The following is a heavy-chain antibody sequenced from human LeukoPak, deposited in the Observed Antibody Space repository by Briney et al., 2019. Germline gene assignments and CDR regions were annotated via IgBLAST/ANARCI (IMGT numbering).Heavy chain of an antibody. CDR1: GGSISSYY. CDR3: AREYSSSSVRDYYYYYMDV. Sequence: PSETLSLTCTVSGGSISSYYWSWIRQPPGKGLEWIGRIYTSGSTNYNPSLKSRVTMSVDTSKNQFSLKLSSVTAADTAVYYCAREYSSSSVRDYYYYYMDVWGKGTTVTVSS. CDR2: IYTSGST. V-gene: IGHV4-4*07. J-gene: IGHJ6*03. D-gene: IGHD6-6*01.